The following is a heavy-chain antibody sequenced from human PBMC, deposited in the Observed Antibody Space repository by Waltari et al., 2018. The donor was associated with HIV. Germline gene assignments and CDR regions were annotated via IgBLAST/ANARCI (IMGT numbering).Heavy chain of an antibody. V-gene: IGHV3-23*01. CDR2: ISGSGSST. J-gene: IGHJ6*02. CDR3: AKIPQYISSSNYYYGMGV. D-gene: IGHD6-6*01. CDR1: GFTFSTNA. Sequence: EEQLLESGGGLVQSGGSLRLSCAASGFTFSTNALSWVRQAPGKGLEWVSSISGSGSSTYYADSIEGRFTISRDNSKNTLYLQMNSLRAEDTALYYCAKIPQYISSSNYYYGMGVWGQGTTVVVSS.